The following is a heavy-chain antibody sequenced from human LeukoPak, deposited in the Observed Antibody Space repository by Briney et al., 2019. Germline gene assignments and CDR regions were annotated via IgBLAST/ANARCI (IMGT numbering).Heavy chain of an antibody. CDR2: IYYSGST. J-gene: IGHJ1*01. V-gene: IGHV4-39*01. D-gene: IGHD3-3*01. Sequence: PSETLSLTCTVSGGSISSGGYYWGWIRQPPGKGLEWIGSIYYSGSTYYNPSLKSRVTISVDTSKNQFSLKLSSVTAADTAVYYCASRLLTIFGVVQGFQHWGQGTLVTVSS. CDR1: GGSISSGGYY. CDR3: ASRLLTIFGVVQGFQH.